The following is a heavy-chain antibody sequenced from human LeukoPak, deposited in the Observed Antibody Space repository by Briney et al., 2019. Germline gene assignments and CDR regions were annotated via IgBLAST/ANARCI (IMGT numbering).Heavy chain of an antibody. V-gene: IGHV3-11*01. CDR3: ARDRTYSSSSMPYYYYGMDV. CDR2: ISSSGSTI. CDR1: GFTFSDYY. D-gene: IGHD6-6*01. J-gene: IGHJ6*02. Sequence: GGSLRLSCAASGFTFSDYYMSWLRQAPGKGLEWVSYISSSGSTIYYADSVKGRFTISRDNAKNSLYLQMNSLRAEDTAVYYCARDRTYSSSSMPYYYYGMDVWGQGTTVTVSS.